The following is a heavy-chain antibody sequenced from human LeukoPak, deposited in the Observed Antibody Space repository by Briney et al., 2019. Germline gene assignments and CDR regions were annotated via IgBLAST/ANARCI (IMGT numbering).Heavy chain of an antibody. CDR1: GGSFSGYY. J-gene: IGHJ4*02. Sequence: SETLSLTCAVYGGSFSGYYWSWIRQPPGKGLEWIGEINHSGSTNYNPSLKSRVTISVDTSKNQFSLKLSSVTAADTAVYYCAREDVAASFLDYWGQGTLVTVSS. CDR2: INHSGST. V-gene: IGHV4-34*09. CDR3: AREDVAASFLDY. D-gene: IGHD6-13*01.